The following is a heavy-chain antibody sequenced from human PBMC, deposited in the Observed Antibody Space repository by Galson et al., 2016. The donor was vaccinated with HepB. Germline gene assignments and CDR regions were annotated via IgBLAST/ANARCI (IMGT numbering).Heavy chain of an antibody. CDR1: GFTFTSSA. CDR2: IVVGSGNT. V-gene: IGHV1-58*01. CDR3: AADSSTDFWSGYFDY. Sequence: SVKVSCKASGFTFTSSAVQWVRQARGQRLEWIGWIVVGSGNTNYAQKFHERVTITRDMSTSTAYMELSSLRSEDTAVYYCAADSSTDFWSGYFDYWGQGTLVTVSS. J-gene: IGHJ4*02. D-gene: IGHD3-3*01.